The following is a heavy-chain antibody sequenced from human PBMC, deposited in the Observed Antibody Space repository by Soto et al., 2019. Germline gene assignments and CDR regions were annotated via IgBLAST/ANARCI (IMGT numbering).Heavy chain of an antibody. CDR2: VYHTGAT. CDR1: GASISSSY. CDR3: ARGGNRYSNVASGVGGFGY. Sequence: PSETLSLTCTVSGASISSSYWSWIRQSPERGLEWIAYVYHTGATNYNPSLKSRVTISLDTSKGQFSLNLTSLTTADTAVYFCARGGNRYSNVASGVGGFGYWGQGSLVTVSS. V-gene: IGHV4-59*01. J-gene: IGHJ4*02. D-gene: IGHD5-12*01.